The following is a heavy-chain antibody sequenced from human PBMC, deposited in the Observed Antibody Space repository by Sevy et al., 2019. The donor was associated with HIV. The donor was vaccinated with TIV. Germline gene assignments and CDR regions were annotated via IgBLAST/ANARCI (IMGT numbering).Heavy chain of an antibody. D-gene: IGHD4-17*01. V-gene: IGHV4-61*01. J-gene: IGHJ4*02. Sequence: SETLSLTCTVSGGSVSSGSYYWSWIRQPPGKGLEWIGYIYYSGSTNYNPSLKSRVTISVDTSKNQFSLKLSSVTAADTAAYYCARGGVTVTLFDYGGQGTLVTVSS. CDR3: ARGGVTVTLFDY. CDR1: GGSVSSGSYY. CDR2: IYYSGST.